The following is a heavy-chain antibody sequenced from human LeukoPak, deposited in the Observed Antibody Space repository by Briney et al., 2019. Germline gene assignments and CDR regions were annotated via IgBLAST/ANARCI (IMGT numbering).Heavy chain of an antibody. Sequence: GGSLRLSCAASGFTFSNAWMSWVRQAPGKGLEWVGRIKSKTDGGTTDYAAPVKGRFTISRDDSKNTLYLQMNSLRAEDTAVYYCAKDPASEWELLDIDYWGQGTLVTVSS. CDR2: IKSKTDGGTT. D-gene: IGHD1-26*01. J-gene: IGHJ4*02. CDR1: GFTFSNAW. CDR3: AKDPASEWELLDIDY. V-gene: IGHV3-15*01.